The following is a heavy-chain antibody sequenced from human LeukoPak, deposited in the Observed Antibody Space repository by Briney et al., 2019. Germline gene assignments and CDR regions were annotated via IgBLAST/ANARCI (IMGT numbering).Heavy chain of an antibody. CDR2: INTGNGDT. D-gene: IGHD5-12*01. V-gene: IGHV1-3*04. J-gene: IGHJ4*02. CDR1: GYTFTTYA. Sequence: ASVKVSCKPSGYTFTTYALHWVRQAPGQRLEWMGWINTGNGDTRHSQQFQGRVTITRDTSASTAYMELSSLRSEDTAVYYCARRGGSGHEFGYDYWGQGTLVTVSS. CDR3: ARRGGSGHEFGYDY.